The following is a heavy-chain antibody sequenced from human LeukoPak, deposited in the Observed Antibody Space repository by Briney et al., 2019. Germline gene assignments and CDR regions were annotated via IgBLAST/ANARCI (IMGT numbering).Heavy chain of an antibody. V-gene: IGHV4-39*01. D-gene: IGHD3-10*01. CDR1: GGSISSSSYY. J-gene: IGHJ5*02. Sequence: SETLSLTCTVSGGSISSSSYYWGWIRQPPGKGLEWIGSIYYSGSTYYNPSLKSRVTISVDTSKSQFSLKLSSVTAADTAVYYCARGYGSGSYFSNWFDPWGQGTLVTVSS. CDR3: ARGYGSGSYFSNWFDP. CDR2: IYYSGST.